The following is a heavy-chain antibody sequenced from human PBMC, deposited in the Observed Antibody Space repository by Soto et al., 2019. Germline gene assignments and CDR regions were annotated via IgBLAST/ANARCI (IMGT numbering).Heavy chain of an antibody. CDR1: GFTFSSYS. CDR3: ARARYSSSWYDPPFDY. V-gene: IGHV3-21*01. J-gene: IGHJ4*02. D-gene: IGHD6-13*01. CDR2: ISSSSSYI. Sequence: GGSLRLSCAASGFTFSSYSMNWVRQAPGKGLEWVSSISSSSSYIYYADSVKGRFTISRDNAKNSLYLQMNSLRAEDTAVYYCARARYSSSWYDPPFDYWGQGTLVTVSS.